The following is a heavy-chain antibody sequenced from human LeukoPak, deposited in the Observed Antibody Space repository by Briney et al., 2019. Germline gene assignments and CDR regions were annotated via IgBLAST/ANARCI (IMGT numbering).Heavy chain of an antibody. CDR3: AKAFNYGSGYNYKTFDS. Sequence: PGGSLRLSCAASGLTFSYYAMSWVRQAPGEGLEWVSGITGTDGSTYYADSVKGRFTISRDNSKSALYLQMNSLRAEDTALYYCAKAFNYGSGYNYKTFDSWGQGTLVTVSS. D-gene: IGHD3-10*01. V-gene: IGHV3-23*01. CDR2: ITGTDGST. CDR1: GLTFSYYA. J-gene: IGHJ4*02.